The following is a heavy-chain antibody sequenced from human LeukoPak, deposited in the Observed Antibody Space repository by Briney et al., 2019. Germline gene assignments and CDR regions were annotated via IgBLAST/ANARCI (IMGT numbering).Heavy chain of an antibody. D-gene: IGHD3-22*01. Sequence: SETLSLTCTVSGGSISSSSYYWGWIRQPPGKGLEWIGSIYYSGSTYYNPSLKSRVNISVDQSKNQFSLKLSSVTAADTAVYYCARRYYDSSGYIFDYWGQGTLVTVSS. CDR1: GGSISSSSYY. CDR2: IYYSGST. J-gene: IGHJ4*02. CDR3: ARRYYDSSGYIFDY. V-gene: IGHV4-39*01.